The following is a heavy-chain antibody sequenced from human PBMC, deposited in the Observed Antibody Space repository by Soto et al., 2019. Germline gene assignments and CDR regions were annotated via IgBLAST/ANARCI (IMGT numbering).Heavy chain of an antibody. CDR3: ARGDSTDCSNGVCYFFYNHDIDV. V-gene: IGHV1-2*04. Sequence: ASVKVSCKASGYSFTDYHIHWVRQAPGQGLEWLGRINPKSGGTSTAQKFQGWVTMTTDTSISTASMELTRLTSDDTAIYYCARGDSTDCSNGVCYFFYNHDIDVWG. CDR1: GYSFTDYH. CDR2: INPKSGGT. D-gene: IGHD2-8*01. J-gene: IGHJ6*02.